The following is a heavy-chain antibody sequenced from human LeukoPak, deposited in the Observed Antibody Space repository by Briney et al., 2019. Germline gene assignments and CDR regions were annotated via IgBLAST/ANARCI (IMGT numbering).Heavy chain of an antibody. D-gene: IGHD2-8*01. Sequence: GGSLRLSCAASGFTFSSYSMNWVRQAPVKGLEWVSSISSSSSYIYYADSVKGRFTISRENAKNSLYLQMNSLRAEDTAVYYCARGQNGRHAFDIWGQGTMVTVSS. CDR2: ISSSSSYI. V-gene: IGHV3-21*01. J-gene: IGHJ3*02. CDR1: GFTFSSYS. CDR3: ARGQNGRHAFDI.